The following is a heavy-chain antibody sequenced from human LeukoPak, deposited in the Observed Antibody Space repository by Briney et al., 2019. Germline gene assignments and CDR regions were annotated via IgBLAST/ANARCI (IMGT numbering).Heavy chain of an antibody. CDR1: GGSISSHY. Sequence: PSETLSLTCSVSGGSISSHYWSWIRQPPGKGLEWIGYIYYSGSTYYNPSLKSRVTISVDRSKNQFSLKLSSVTAADTAVYYCARARARVTMVRGVIPGWFDPWGQGTLVTVSS. CDR2: IYYSGST. CDR3: ARARARVTMVRGVIPGWFDP. V-gene: IGHV4-59*11. J-gene: IGHJ5*02. D-gene: IGHD3-10*01.